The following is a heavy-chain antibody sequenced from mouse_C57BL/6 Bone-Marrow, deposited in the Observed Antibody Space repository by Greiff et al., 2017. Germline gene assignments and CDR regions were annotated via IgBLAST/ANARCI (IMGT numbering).Heavy chain of an antibody. Sequence: VQLQQSGAELVKPGASVKLSCTASGFNIKDYYIHWVKQRTEQGLEWIGRIDPEDGETKYAPKFQDKATLTADTSSNTAYLQLSSLTSEDTAVYYSTRSLIYYGTNYWGQGTTLTVSS. CDR3: TRSLIYYGTNY. CDR2: IDPEDGET. D-gene: IGHD1-1*01. V-gene: IGHV14-2*01. J-gene: IGHJ2*01. CDR1: GFNIKDYY.